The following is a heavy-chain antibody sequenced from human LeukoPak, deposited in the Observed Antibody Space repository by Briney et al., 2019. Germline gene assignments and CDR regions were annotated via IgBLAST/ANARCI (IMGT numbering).Heavy chain of an antibody. V-gene: IGHV4-34*01. Sequence: PSETLSLTCAVYGGSFSGYYWSWIRQPPGKGLEWVGEINHSGSTNYNPSLKSRVTISVDTSKNQFSLKLSSVTAADTAVYYCEHGDYWGQGTLVTVSS. CDR1: GGSFSGYY. J-gene: IGHJ4*02. CDR3: EHGDY. CDR2: INHSGST.